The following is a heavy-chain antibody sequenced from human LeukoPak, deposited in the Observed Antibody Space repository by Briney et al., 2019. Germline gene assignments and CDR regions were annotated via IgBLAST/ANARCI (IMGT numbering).Heavy chain of an antibody. J-gene: IGHJ3*02. V-gene: IGHV3-74*03. Sequence: GGCVRLSCAASGLIFSSSWMHWARHAPGKGLVWVSGISNEGSSTTYADSDHGRITISRDNAKKRLYLQMNSLRAEDTAVYYCARTSSGYSSDVFAIWGEGTVDAVS. D-gene: IGHD3-22*01. CDR3: ARTSSGYSSDVFAI. CDR1: GLIFSSSW. CDR2: ISNEGSST.